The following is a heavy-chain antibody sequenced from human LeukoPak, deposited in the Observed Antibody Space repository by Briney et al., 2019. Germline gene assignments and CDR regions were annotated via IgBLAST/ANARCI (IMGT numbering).Heavy chain of an antibody. D-gene: IGHD3-10*01. V-gene: IGHV3-48*03. CDR1: GFPFSNYE. CDR3: ARDRGGRRLGAFDL. CDR2: INHSGSTK. J-gene: IGHJ3*01. Sequence: GGSLRLSCAASGFPFSNYEVHWVRQAPGKGLEWISYINHSGSTKYYADSVKGRFTISRDHTKNSVDLHMNSLRGEDTALYYCARDRGGRRLGAFDLCGQGTVVRVSS.